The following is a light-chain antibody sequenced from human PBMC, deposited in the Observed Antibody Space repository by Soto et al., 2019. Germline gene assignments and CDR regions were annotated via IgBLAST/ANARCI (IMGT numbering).Light chain of an antibody. V-gene: IGLV2-14*03. CDR2: DVS. Sequence: QAVLTQPASVSGSPGQSITISCTGTSSDVGAYNYVSWYQHHPGKAPKLMIYDVSNRPSGVSNRFSGSKSGNTASLTISGLQAEDEADYYCSSYTSSRTRVFGGGTKLTVL. J-gene: IGLJ2*01. CDR1: SSDVGAYNY. CDR3: SSYTSSRTRV.